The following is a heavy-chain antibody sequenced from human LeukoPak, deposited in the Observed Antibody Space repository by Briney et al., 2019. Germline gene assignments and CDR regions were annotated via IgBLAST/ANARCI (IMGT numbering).Heavy chain of an antibody. D-gene: IGHD5-24*01. V-gene: IGHV3-7*01. CDR1: GFTFSSAW. CDR3: TSANYGPAY. CDR2: VNQDGSGK. Sequence: GGSLRLSCAASGFTFSSAWMSWVRQAPGKGLEWVANVNQDGSGKYYVDSVKGRFTISKDNAKNSLYLQMNSLRAEDTAVYYCTSANYGPAYWGQGTLVTVPS. J-gene: IGHJ4*02.